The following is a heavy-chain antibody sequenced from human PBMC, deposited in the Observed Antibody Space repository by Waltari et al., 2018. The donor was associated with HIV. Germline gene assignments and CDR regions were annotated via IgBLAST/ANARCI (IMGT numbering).Heavy chain of an antibody. CDR3: ARVLSAGGVRWFDP. Sequence: QVQLQESGPGLVKPSQTLSLTCTVSGGSISSGGYYWSWIRPHPGKGLEWIGYIYYSGSTYYNPSLKSRVTISVDTSKNQFSLKLSSVTAADTAVYYCARVLSAGGVRWFDPWGQGTLVTVSS. D-gene: IGHD3-16*01. J-gene: IGHJ5*02. CDR1: GGSISSGGYY. V-gene: IGHV4-31*03. CDR2: IYYSGST.